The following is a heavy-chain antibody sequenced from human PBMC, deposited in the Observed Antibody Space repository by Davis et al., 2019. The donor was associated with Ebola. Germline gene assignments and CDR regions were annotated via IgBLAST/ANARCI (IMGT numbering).Heavy chain of an antibody. D-gene: IGHD3-10*01. CDR3: ARGWFRGGMDV. J-gene: IGHJ6*04. CDR1: GDTVFGKNGA. V-gene: IGHV6-1*01. CDR2: TYYNSKWYN. Sequence: HSQTLSLTCAISGDTVFGKNGAWNWIRQSPSRGLEWLGRTYYNSKWYNDYAVSVKSRITINPDTSKNQFSLQLNSVTPEDTALYYCARGWFRGGMDVWGEGTTVTVSS.